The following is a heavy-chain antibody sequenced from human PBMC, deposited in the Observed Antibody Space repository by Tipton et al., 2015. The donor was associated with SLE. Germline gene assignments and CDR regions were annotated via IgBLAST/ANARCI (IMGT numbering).Heavy chain of an antibody. CDR1: GYSISSGYF. CDR3: ARRVYFGAGSYDS. V-gene: IGHV4-38-2*02. D-gene: IGHD3-10*01. J-gene: IGHJ4*02. Sequence: TLSLTCNVSGYSISSGYFWTWIRQPPGKGLEWIGNIHKSGSTNYNTSLRRRVTILIDTSKNQFSPRLSSVTAAGTAVYYCARRVYFGAGSYDSWGQGTLVTVSS. CDR2: IHKSGST.